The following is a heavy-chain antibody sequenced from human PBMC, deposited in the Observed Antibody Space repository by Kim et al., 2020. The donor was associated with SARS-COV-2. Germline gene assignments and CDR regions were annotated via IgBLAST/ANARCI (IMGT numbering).Heavy chain of an antibody. Sequence: GKGRFNISRDNAKNSLYLQMNSLRAEDTALYYCAKDIVDVAVAGTGAFDYWGQGTLVTVSS. CDR3: AKDIVDVAVAGTGAFDY. J-gene: IGHJ4*02. D-gene: IGHD6-19*01. V-gene: IGHV3-9*01.